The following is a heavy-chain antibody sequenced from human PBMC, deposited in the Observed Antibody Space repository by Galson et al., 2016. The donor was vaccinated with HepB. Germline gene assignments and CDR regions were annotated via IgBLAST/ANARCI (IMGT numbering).Heavy chain of an antibody. Sequence: SVKVSCKASGGTFNPYSLSWVRQAPGQGLEWMGGIIPAYHTSNFAQHFRGRVTITADKSTNTAYMELRSLTSEDTAVYYCARGGHDSSGYYFADYYFYSMDVWGQGTTVTVSS. D-gene: IGHD3-22*01. J-gene: IGHJ6*02. CDR3: ARGGHDSSGYYFADYYFYSMDV. CDR2: IIPAYHTS. CDR1: GGTFNPYS. V-gene: IGHV1-69*06.